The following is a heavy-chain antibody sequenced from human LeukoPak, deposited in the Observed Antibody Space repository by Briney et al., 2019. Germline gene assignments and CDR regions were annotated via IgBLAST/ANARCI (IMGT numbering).Heavy chain of an antibody. CDR1: GDSVSSDSAA. D-gene: IGHD3-16*01. CDR3: ARWGHRDRYFDY. J-gene: IGHJ4*02. CDR2: TYYRSKWYN. Sequence: SQTLSLTCAISGDSVSSDSAAWNWIRQSPSRVLEWLGRTYYRSKWYNDYAVSVKSRITINPDTSKNQFSLQLNSVTPEDTAVYYCARWGHRDRYFDYWGQGTLVTVSS. V-gene: IGHV6-1*01.